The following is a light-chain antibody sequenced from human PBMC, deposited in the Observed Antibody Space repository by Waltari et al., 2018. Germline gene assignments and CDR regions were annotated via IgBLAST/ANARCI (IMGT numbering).Light chain of an antibody. V-gene: IGLV7-43*01. J-gene: IGLJ2*01. Sequence: QTVVTQEPSLTVSPGWTVTLTCASSAGAVTSDFYPSWFQQKPGQAPTSLIYNTTITHSWAPARFSGSRLGGKAALTLSGVQPEDEADYYCLLYFGGLEVFGAGTKLTVL. CDR3: LLYFGGLEV. CDR1: AGAVTSDFY. CDR2: NTT.